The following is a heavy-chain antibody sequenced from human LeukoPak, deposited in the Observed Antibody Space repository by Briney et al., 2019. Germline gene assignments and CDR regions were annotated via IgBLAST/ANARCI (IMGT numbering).Heavy chain of an antibody. CDR3: ARGVYIAAAQYGY. V-gene: IGHV4-59*01. D-gene: IGHD6-13*01. J-gene: IGHJ4*02. CDR1: GGSMSSYY. Sequence: SETLSLTCTVSGGSMSSYYWSWIRQPPGKGLEWIGYIYYSGTTNYNPSLKSRVTISVDTSKNQFSLKLRSVTAADTAVHYCARGVYIAAAQYGYWGQGILVTVSS. CDR2: IYYSGTT.